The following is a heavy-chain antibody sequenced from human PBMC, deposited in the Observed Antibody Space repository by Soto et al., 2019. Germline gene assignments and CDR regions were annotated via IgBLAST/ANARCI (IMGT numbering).Heavy chain of an antibody. V-gene: IGHV1-46*01. D-gene: IGHD6-19*01. J-gene: IGHJ4*02. CDR1: GYTFTSYY. CDR2: INPSGGST. CDR3: ARDDIYSSGIDY. Sequence: QVQLVQSGAEVKKPGASVKVSCKASGYTFTSYYMHWVRQAPGQGLEWMGIINPSGGSTSYAQKFQGRXXMXRXXSTSTVYMELSSLRSEDTAVYYCARDDIYSSGIDYWGQGTLVTVSS.